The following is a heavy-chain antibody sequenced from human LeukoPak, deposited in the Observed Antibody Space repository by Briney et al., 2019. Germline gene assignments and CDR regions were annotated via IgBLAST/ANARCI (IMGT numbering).Heavy chain of an antibody. J-gene: IGHJ4*02. D-gene: IGHD6-13*01. CDR1: GFTFSSYD. V-gene: IGHV3-23*01. CDR3: AKATGYSSSWFFY. CDR2: ISGSGGST. Sequence: GGSLRLSCAASGFTFSSYDMSWVRQAPGKGLEWVSAISGSGGSTYYADSVKGRFTISRDNSKNTLYLQMNSLRAEDTVVYYCAKATGYSSSWFFYWGQGTLVTVSS.